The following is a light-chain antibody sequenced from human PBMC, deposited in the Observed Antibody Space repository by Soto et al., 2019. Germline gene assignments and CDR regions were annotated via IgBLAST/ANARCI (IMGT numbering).Light chain of an antibody. J-gene: IGLJ2*01. CDR1: SSDVGSYNL. CDR3: CSYAGSSIVV. CDR2: EGS. Sequence: QSALTQPASVSGSPGQSSTISCTGTSSDVGSYNLVSWYQQHPGKAPKLMIYEGSKRPSGLSNRFSGSKSGNTASLTISGLQADDEADYYCCSYAGSSIVVFGGGTKLTVL. V-gene: IGLV2-23*01.